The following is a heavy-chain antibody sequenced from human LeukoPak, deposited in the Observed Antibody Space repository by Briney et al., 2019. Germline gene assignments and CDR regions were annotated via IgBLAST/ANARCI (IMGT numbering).Heavy chain of an antibody. CDR3: ARDGYSSSCPKD. V-gene: IGHV3-48*01. J-gene: IGHJ4*02. Sequence: GGSLRLSCAASGFTFSSYWMHWVRQAPGKGLEWVSYIRSSSSTIYYADSVKGRFTISRDNAKNSLYLQMNSLRAEDTAVYYCARDGYSSSCPKDWGQGTLVTVSS. CDR2: IRSSSSTI. D-gene: IGHD6-13*01. CDR1: GFTFSSYW.